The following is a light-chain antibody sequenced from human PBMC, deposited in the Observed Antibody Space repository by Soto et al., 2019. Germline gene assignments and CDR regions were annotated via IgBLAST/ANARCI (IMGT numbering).Light chain of an antibody. V-gene: IGKV1-5*03. CDR1: QSISSW. J-gene: IGKJ1*01. CDR3: QQYSTYTPRT. CDR2: KAS. Sequence: DIQMTQSPSTLSASVGDRVTITCRASQSISSWLAWYQQKPGKAPKLLIYKASSLESGVPSRFSGSGSGTEFTLTIRSLQPDDFATYYCQQYSTYTPRTFGQGTKGDIK.